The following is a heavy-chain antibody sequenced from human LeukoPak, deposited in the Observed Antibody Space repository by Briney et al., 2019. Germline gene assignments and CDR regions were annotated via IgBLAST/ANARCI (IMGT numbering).Heavy chain of an antibody. Sequence: PGGSLRLSCAASGFTFSSYSMNWVRQAPGKGLEWVSSISSSSSYIYYADSVKGRFTISRDNAKNSLYLQMNSLRAEDTAVYYCARENDYGDYVMDYWGQGTQVTVSS. J-gene: IGHJ4*02. CDR2: ISSSSSYI. D-gene: IGHD4-17*01. CDR1: GFTFSSYS. CDR3: ARENDYGDYVMDY. V-gene: IGHV3-21*01.